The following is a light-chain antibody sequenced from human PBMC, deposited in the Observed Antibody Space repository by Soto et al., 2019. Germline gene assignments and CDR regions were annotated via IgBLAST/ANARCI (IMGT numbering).Light chain of an antibody. Sequence: DIQMSQSPSTLSASVGDRVTITCRASQSNSSWLAWYQQKPGKAPNLLIYKGYSLESGVPSRFSGSGSGTEFTLTIGSLQADDVATFYCQQCGRQPWTFGRGTKVELK. CDR1: QSNSSW. CDR2: KGY. V-gene: IGKV1-5*03. CDR3: QQCGRQPWT. J-gene: IGKJ1*01.